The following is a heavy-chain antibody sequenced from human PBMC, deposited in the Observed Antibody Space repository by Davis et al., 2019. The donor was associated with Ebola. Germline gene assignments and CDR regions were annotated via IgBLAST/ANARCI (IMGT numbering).Heavy chain of an antibody. CDR3: ARHSSYSNYYYGMDV. D-gene: IGHD4-11*01. V-gene: IGHV5-51*01. CDR1: GYSFTSYW. Sequence: GESLKISCKGSGYSFTSYWISWVRQMPGKGLEWMGIIYPGDSDTRYSPSFQGQVTISADKSISTAYLQWSSLKASDTAMYYCARHSSYSNYYYGMDVWGQGTTVTVSS. J-gene: IGHJ6*02. CDR2: IYPGDSDT.